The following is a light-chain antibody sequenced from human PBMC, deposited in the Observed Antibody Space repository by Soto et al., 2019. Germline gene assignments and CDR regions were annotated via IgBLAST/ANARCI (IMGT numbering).Light chain of an antibody. Sequence: QSALTQPASVSGSPGQPLTISCTGTSSDVGGYNYVSWYQQHPGKAPKLMIYEVSNRPSGVSNRFSGSKSGNTASLTISGLQAEVEADYYCSSYTSSNTFVVFGGGTKLTVL. J-gene: IGLJ2*01. CDR2: EVS. CDR1: SSDVGGYNY. V-gene: IGLV2-14*01. CDR3: SSYTSSNTFVV.